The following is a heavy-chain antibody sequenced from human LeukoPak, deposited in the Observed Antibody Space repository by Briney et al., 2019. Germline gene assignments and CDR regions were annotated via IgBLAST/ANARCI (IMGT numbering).Heavy chain of an antibody. CDR2: TYYRSKWYN. Sequence: SQTLSLTCAISGDSFSSNSAAWNWIRQSPSRGLEWLGRTYYRSKWYNDYAVSVKSRITINPDTSKNQFSLQLNSVTPEDTAVYYCARAVPDSGYDGFTFDYWGQGTLVTVSS. D-gene: IGHD5-12*01. CDR3: ARAVPDSGYDGFTFDY. J-gene: IGHJ4*02. V-gene: IGHV6-1*01. CDR1: GDSFSSNSAA.